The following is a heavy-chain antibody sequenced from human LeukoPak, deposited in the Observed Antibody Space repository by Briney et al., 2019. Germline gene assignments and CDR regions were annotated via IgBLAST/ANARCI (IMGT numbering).Heavy chain of an antibody. D-gene: IGHD2-15*01. Sequence: ASVKVSCKASGYTFTSYGISWVRQAPGQGLEWMGWISAYNGNTNYAQKLQGRVTMTTDTSTSTAYMELRSLRSDDTAVYYCARDLKSTPRGFLGGSRLRGQGTLVTVSS. CDR3: ARDLKSTPRGFLGGSRL. CDR2: ISAYNGNT. V-gene: IGHV1-18*01. J-gene: IGHJ4*02. CDR1: GYTFTSYG.